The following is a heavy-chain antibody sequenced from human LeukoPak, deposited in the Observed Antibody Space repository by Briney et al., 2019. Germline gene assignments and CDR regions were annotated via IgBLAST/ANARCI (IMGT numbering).Heavy chain of an antibody. CDR2: TRNKANSYTT. V-gene: IGHV3-72*01. J-gene: IGHJ1*01. D-gene: IGHD6-13*01. CDR1: GFTFSDHY. Sequence: PGGSLRLSRAASGFTFSDHYMDWVRQAPGKGLEWVGRTRNKANSYTTEYAASVKGRFTISRDDSKNSLYLQMNSLKTEDTAVYYCATGPAGQVAAAGSERYFQHWGQGTLVTVSS. CDR3: ATGPAGQVAAAGSERYFQH.